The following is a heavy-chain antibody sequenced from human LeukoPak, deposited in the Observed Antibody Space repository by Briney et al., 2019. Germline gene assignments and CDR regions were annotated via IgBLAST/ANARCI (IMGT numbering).Heavy chain of an antibody. Sequence: PSETLSLTCTVSGGSISSSSYYWGWIRQPPGQGLEWIGSIYYSGSTYYNPSLKSRVTISVDTSKNQFSLKLSSVTAADTAVYYCARRSLRGATWFDRSGEGTLVTVSS. CDR3: ARRSLRGATWFDR. CDR2: IYYSGST. V-gene: IGHV4-39*01. D-gene: IGHD1-26*01. J-gene: IGHJ5*02. CDR1: GGSISSSSYY.